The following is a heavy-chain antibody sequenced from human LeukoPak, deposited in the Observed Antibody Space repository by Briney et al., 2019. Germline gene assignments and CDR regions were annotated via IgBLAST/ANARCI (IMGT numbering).Heavy chain of an antibody. J-gene: IGHJ4*02. D-gene: IGHD2-2*01. CDR3: ARESVVPAAFDY. Sequence: GGSLRLSCAASGFTFSSYSMNWVRQAPGKGLEWVASINQDGSQKYYVDSVKGRFTISRDNAKNSLYLQMNSLRAEDTAVYYCARESVVPAAFDYWGQGTLVTVSS. CDR1: GFTFSSYS. V-gene: IGHV3-7*01. CDR2: INQDGSQK.